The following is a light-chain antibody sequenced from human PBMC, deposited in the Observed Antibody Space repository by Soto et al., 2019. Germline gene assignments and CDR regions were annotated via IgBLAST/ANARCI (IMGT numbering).Light chain of an antibody. V-gene: IGKV3-15*01. J-gene: IGKJ1*01. Sequence: EIVMTQSPATLSVSPGERATLSCRASQSVSSNLAWYQQKPGQAPRLLIYGASTRATGIPARFSGSGSGTEFTLTISSLQSEDFVVYYCQQYNNGPRTFGQGTKGEIK. CDR2: GAS. CDR1: QSVSSN. CDR3: QQYNNGPRT.